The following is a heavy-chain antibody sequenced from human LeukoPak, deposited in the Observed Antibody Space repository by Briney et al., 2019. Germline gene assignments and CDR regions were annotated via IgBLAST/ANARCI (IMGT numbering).Heavy chain of an antibody. CDR2: IIPIFGTA. Sequence: SVKVSCKASGGTFSSYAISWVRQAPGQGLEWMGGIIPIFGTANYAQKFQGRVTITADKSTSTAYMELSSLRSEDTAVYYCARGEVVRGDNWFDPWGQGTLVTVSS. J-gene: IGHJ5*02. CDR3: ARGEVVRGDNWFDP. D-gene: IGHD4-23*01. CDR1: GGTFSSYA. V-gene: IGHV1-69*06.